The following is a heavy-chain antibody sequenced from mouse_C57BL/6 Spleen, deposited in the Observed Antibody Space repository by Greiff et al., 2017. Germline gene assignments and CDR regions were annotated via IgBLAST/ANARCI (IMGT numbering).Heavy chain of an antibody. CDR1: GYTFTTYP. J-gene: IGHJ3*01. CDR2: FHPYNDDT. V-gene: IGHV1-47*01. D-gene: IGHD2-4*01. Sequence: VQGAESGAELVKPGASVKMSCKASGYTFTTYPIEWMKQNHGKSLEWIGNFHPYNDDTKYNEKFKGKATLTVEKSSSTVYLELSRLTSDDAAVYYCARRTGYDCAWFAYWGQGTLVTVSA. CDR3: ARRTGYDCAWFAY.